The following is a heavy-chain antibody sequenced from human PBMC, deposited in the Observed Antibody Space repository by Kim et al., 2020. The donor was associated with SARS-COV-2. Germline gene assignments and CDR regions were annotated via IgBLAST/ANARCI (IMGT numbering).Heavy chain of an antibody. CDR3: AREEGDI. CDR2: THTGNP. J-gene: IGHJ3*02. Sequence: THTGNPTYAQGFTGRFVFSLDTSVSTAYLQISSLKAEDTAVYYCAREEGDIWGQGTMVTVSS. V-gene: IGHV7-4-1*02.